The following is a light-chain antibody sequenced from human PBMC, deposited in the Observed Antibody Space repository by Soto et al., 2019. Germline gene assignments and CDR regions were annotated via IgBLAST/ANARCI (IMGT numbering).Light chain of an antibody. Sequence: EIVLTQSPATLSLSPGERATLSCRASQSVSSYLAWYQQKPGQAPRLLIYDASNRATGIPARFSGSGSGTDFTLTISRLEPEDFAVYYCQQYVRSPWTFGQGTKVDIK. J-gene: IGKJ1*01. V-gene: IGKV3-11*01. CDR3: QQYVRSPWT. CDR1: QSVSSY. CDR2: DAS.